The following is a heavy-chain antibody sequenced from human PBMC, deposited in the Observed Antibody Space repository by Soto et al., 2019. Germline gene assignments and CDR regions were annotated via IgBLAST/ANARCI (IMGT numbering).Heavy chain of an antibody. Sequence: EVKLVESGGGLVQPGGYLRVSCATSGFTFSNYWMTWVRQAPGRGLEWVANISEDGSDKGYVDSVKGRFTIFRDNTGNSLILQMNNLRAEDTAVYYCARDIPKGACYIDYWGQGTLVTVSS. CDR2: ISEDGSDK. D-gene: IGHD1-26*01. J-gene: IGHJ4*02. V-gene: IGHV3-7*01. CDR1: GFTFSNYW. CDR3: ARDIPKGACYIDY.